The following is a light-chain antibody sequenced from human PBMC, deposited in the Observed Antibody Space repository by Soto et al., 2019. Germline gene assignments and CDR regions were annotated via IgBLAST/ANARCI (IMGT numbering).Light chain of an antibody. CDR1: QSVSSY. J-gene: IGKJ1*01. Sequence: EIVLTQSPDTLSLSPGERATLSCRASQSVSSYLAWYQQKPGQAPRLLIYDANTRASGIPARFSGSGSGTDFTLTISSLQSEDFALYYCQQYNGWPLTFGQGTKVEIK. CDR2: DAN. V-gene: IGKV3-11*01. CDR3: QQYNGWPLT.